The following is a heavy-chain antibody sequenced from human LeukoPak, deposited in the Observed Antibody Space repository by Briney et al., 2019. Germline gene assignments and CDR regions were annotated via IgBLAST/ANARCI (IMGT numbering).Heavy chain of an antibody. CDR1: GGSISTTKW. CDR2: IHHTGST. Sequence: SETLSLTCAVSGGSISTTKWWSWVRQPPGKGLEWIGEIHHTGSTNYNPSLKSRVTISVDKSQNQFSLKLTSVTAADTAVYYCATASYHYGSASWYFDLWGRGTLVIVSS. CDR3: ATASYHYGSASWYFDL. J-gene: IGHJ2*01. V-gene: IGHV4-4*02. D-gene: IGHD3-10*01.